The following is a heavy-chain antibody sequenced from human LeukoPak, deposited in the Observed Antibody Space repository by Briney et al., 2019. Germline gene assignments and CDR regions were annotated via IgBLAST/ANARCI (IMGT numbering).Heavy chain of an antibody. V-gene: IGHV3-21*01. J-gene: IGHJ4*02. D-gene: IGHD3-10*01. CDR3: ARDHGTMVRGANFDY. Sequence: GGSLILSCAASGCTFISYSMNWVRQAPGKGLEWVSSISSSSSYIYYADSVKGRFTISRENDKNSLYLQMNSLRAEDTAVYYCARDHGTMVRGANFDYWGQGTLVTVSS. CDR2: ISSSSSYI. CDR1: GCTFISYS.